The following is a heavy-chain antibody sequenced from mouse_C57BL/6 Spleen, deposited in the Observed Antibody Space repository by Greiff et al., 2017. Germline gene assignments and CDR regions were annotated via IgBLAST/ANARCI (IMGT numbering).Heavy chain of an antibody. CDR3: ARFGLTGTDY. V-gene: IGHV1-80*01. CDR2: IYPGDGDT. D-gene: IGHD4-1*01. Sequence: VQLQESGAELVKPGASVKISCKASGYAFSSYWMNWVKQRPGKGLEWIGQIYPGDGDTNYNGKFKGKATLTAAKSSSTAYMQLSSLTSEDSAVYFCARFGLTGTDYWGKGTTLTVSS. J-gene: IGHJ2*01. CDR1: GYAFSSYW.